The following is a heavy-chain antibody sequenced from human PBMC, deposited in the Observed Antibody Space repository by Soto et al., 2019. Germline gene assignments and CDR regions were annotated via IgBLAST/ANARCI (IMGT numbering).Heavy chain of an antibody. CDR1: GFTFSSYA. J-gene: IGHJ4*02. D-gene: IGHD2-2*01. V-gene: IGHV3-23*01. CDR3: ARRSTSCCQNFDC. Sequence: EVQLLESGGGLVQPGGSLRLSCAASGFTFSSYAMNWVRRAPGKGLEWVSAVSGDGGDTYYAASVKGRFTISRDNSKNTLFLQMNGLRVEDTAVYYCARRSTSCCQNFDCWGQGTLVTVSS. CDR2: VSGDGGDT.